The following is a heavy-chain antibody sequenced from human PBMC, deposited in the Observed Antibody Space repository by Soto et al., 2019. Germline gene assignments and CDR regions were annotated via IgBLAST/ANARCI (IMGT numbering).Heavy chain of an antibody. V-gene: IGHV3-30*18. Sequence: GGSLRLSCAASGFTFSSYGMHWVRQAPGKGLEWVAVISYDGSNKYYADSVKGRFTISRDNSKNTLYLQMNSLRAEDTAVYYCAKVKVYGDYPLRDNWFDPWGQGTLVTVSS. J-gene: IGHJ5*02. CDR3: AKVKVYGDYPLRDNWFDP. CDR2: ISYDGSNK. CDR1: GFTFSSYG. D-gene: IGHD4-17*01.